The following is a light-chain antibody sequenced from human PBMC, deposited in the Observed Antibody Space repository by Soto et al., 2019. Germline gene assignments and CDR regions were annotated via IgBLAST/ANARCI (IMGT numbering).Light chain of an antibody. J-gene: IGKJ1*01. CDR1: QSIANY. V-gene: IGKV1-39*01. Sequence: DIQMTQSPSSLSASVGDRVTITCRASQSIANYLHWYHHKPGKAPKLLIYAASNLQSGVPSRFSGSGSGTDFTLTISGLQPEDVATYDCQQIYTTPPTLTFGQGTRVEIK. CDR3: QQIYTTPPTLT. CDR2: AAS.